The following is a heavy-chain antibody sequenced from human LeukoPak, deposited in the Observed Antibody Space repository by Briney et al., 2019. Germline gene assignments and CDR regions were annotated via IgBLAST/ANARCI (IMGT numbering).Heavy chain of an antibody. CDR3: ARDPRKYSSTPGAFDI. V-gene: IGHV3-11*04. CDR2: ISSSSSTI. J-gene: IGHJ3*02. CDR1: GFTFSDYY. D-gene: IGHD6-13*01. Sequence: GGSLRLSCAVSGFTFSDYYTSWIRQAPGKGLEWVSYISSSSSTIYYADSVKGRFTISRDNAKNSLYLQMNSLRAEDTAVYYCARDPRKYSSTPGAFDIWGQGTMVTVSS.